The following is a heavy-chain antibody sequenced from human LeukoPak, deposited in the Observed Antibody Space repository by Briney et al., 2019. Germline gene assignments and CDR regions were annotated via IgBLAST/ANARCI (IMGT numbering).Heavy chain of an antibody. V-gene: IGHV1-3*01. CDR2: INAGNGNT. J-gene: IGHJ4*02. Sequence: VSVKVSCKASGYTFTSYAMHWVRQAPGQRLEWMGWINAGNGNTKYSQKFQGRVTITRDTSASTAYMELSSLRSEDTAVYYCARGRGWYVGYFDYWGQGTLVTVSS. D-gene: IGHD6-19*01. CDR1: GYTFTSYA. CDR3: ARGRGWYVGYFDY.